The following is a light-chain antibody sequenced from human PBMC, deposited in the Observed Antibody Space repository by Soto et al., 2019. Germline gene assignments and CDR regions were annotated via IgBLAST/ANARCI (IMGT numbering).Light chain of an antibody. CDR1: SSDIGAYDY. CDR3: VSFTTTSTQV. V-gene: IGLV2-14*01. J-gene: IGLJ1*01. Sequence: QSALTQPASLSGSPGQSITISCTGTSSDIGAYDYVSWFQQHPGKAPKLMISEVNNRPSGVSNRFSGSKSGNTAYLTISGLQVEDEAEYFCVSFTTTSTQVFGTGTKLTVL. CDR2: EVN.